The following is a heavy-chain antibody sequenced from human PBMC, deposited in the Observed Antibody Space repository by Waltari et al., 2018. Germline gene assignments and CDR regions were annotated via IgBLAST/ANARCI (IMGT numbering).Heavy chain of an antibody. V-gene: IGHV4-61*02. Sequence: QVQLQESGPGLVRPSQTLSLTCTVSGCSISSVDYFWSWIRQPAGKGLEWIGRISTTGTANYNPSFNSRVTISVDTSKNQFSLNLRSVTAADTAVYYCARDLGLDYGSGNFYRNWFDPWGQGTLVTVSS. CDR3: ARDLGLDYGSGNFYRNWFDP. D-gene: IGHD3-10*01. J-gene: IGHJ5*02. CDR1: GCSISSVDYF. CDR2: ISTTGTA.